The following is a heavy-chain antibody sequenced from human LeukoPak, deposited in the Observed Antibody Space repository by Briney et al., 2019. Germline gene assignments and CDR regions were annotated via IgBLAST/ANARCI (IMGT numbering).Heavy chain of an antibody. Sequence: SETLSLTCTVSGGSISSGGYYWSWIRQHPGKGLEWIGYIYYSGSTYYNPSLKSRVTISVDTSKNQFSLKLSSVTAADTAVYYCARVGYGDYVVDYWGQGTLVTVSP. V-gene: IGHV4-31*03. J-gene: IGHJ4*02. CDR1: GGSISSGGYY. D-gene: IGHD4-17*01. CDR3: ARVGYGDYVVDY. CDR2: IYYSGST.